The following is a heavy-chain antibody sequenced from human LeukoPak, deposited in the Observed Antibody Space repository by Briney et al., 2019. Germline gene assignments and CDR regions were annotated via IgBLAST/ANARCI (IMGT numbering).Heavy chain of an antibody. CDR3: AKSLKGSGWFLYYFDS. V-gene: IGHV3-23*01. D-gene: IGHD6-19*01. CDR2: ISGSGGST. Sequence: GGSLRLSCAASGFTFSSYAMSWVRQAPGKGLEWVSAISGSGGSTYSADSVKGRFTIDRDNSKNTLYLQMNSLRAEDTAVYYCAKSLKGSGWFLYYFDSWGQGTLVTVSS. J-gene: IGHJ4*02. CDR1: GFTFSSYA.